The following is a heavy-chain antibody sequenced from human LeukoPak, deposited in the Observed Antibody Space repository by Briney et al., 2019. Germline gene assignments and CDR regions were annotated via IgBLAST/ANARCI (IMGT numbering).Heavy chain of an antibody. CDR1: GVTVSSPSYY. J-gene: IGHJ4*02. D-gene: IGHD2-2*01. CDR2: VYYSGST. V-gene: IGHV4-61*01. Sequence: SETLSLTCTVSGVTVSSPSYYWIWIRQAPGKGLEWIGYVYYSGSTNYNPSLKSRVTVSIDTSKNQFSLRLSSVSAADTALYYCARAQYCSGTSRYFGYFDYWGQGTLVTVSS. CDR3: ARAQYCSGTSRYFGYFDY.